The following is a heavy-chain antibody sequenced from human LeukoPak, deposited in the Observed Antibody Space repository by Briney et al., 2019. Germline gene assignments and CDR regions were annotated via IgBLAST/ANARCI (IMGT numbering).Heavy chain of an antibody. CDR3: ARVQYQLPYSGWFDP. Sequence: VASVRVSCKASGGTFSSYAISWVRQAPGQGLEWMGGIIPIFGTANYAQKFQGRVTITADESTSTAYMELSSLRSEDTAVYYCARVQYQLPYSGWFDPWGQGTLVTVSS. V-gene: IGHV1-69*13. D-gene: IGHD2-2*02. CDR1: GGTFSSYA. CDR2: IIPIFGTA. J-gene: IGHJ5*02.